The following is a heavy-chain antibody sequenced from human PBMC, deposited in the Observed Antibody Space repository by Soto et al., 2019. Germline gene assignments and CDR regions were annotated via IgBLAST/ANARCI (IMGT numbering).Heavy chain of an antibody. J-gene: IGHJ6*02. V-gene: IGHV1-58*01. CDR2: IVVGSGNT. CDR1: GFPFTSSA. CDR3: AADNYSSGPGGMDV. Sequence: QMQLVQSGPEVKNPGTSVKVSCKASGFPFTSSAVQWVRQARGQRLELIGWIVVGSGNTNYAQKFQERVTITRDMSTSTAYMELSRLRSEDTAVYYCAADNYSSGPGGMDVWGQGTTVTVS. D-gene: IGHD6-25*01.